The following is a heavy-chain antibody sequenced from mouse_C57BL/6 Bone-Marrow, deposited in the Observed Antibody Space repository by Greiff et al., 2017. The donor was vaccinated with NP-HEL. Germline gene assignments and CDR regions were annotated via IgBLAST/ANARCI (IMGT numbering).Heavy chain of an antibody. CDR2: IDPSDSYT. J-gene: IGHJ4*01. CDR1: GYTFTSYW. CDR3: GTQDVYEGAMDY. Sequence: QVQLQQPGAELVMPGASVKLSCKASGYTFTSYWMHWVKQRPGQGLEWIGEIDPSDSYTNYNQKFKGKSTLTVDKSSSTAYMQLSSLTSEDSAVYYGGTQDVYEGAMDYWGQGTSVTGSS. V-gene: IGHV1-69*01. D-gene: IGHD2-3*01.